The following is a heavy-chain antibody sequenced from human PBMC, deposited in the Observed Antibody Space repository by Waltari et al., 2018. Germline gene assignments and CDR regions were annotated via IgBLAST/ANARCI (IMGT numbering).Heavy chain of an antibody. V-gene: IGHV1-2*06. J-gene: IGHJ6*02. CDR1: GYTFTGYY. CDR2: IKRRGGGT. D-gene: IGHD3-3*01. CDR3: ARDYDFWSGYYYYGMDV. Sequence: QVQLVQSEAEVKKPGASVQVSCKASGYTFTGYYMHWVRQAPGQGLEWRRRIKRRGGGTSKAKKLQGRVTRTRDTSMSTAYMELSRLRSDDTAVYYSARDYDFWSGYYYYGMDVWGQGTTVTVSS.